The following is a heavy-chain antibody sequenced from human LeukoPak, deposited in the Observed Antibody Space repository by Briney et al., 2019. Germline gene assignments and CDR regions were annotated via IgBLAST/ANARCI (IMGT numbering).Heavy chain of an antibody. CDR1: GYTLTELS. D-gene: IGHD5-24*01. CDR2: FDPEDGET. Sequence: ASVKVSCKVSGYTLTELSMHWVRQAPGKGLEWMGGFDPEDGETIYAQKFQGRVTMTEDTSTGTAYMELSSLRSEDTAVYYCATVWGRDGYNFNYFDYWGQGTLVTVSS. J-gene: IGHJ4*02. V-gene: IGHV1-24*01. CDR3: ATVWGRDGYNFNYFDY.